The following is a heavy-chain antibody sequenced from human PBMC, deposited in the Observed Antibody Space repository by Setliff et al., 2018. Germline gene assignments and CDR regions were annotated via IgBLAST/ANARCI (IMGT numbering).Heavy chain of an antibody. CDR2: ISVYNGYI. Sequence: ASVKVSCKASGYTFTGYYMHWVRQAPGQGLEWMGWISVYNGYIVYAQKLQGRVTMTTDTPTSTAYMELRSLRSDDTAVYYCARGPPDFVVVPAAAKFDFWGQGTLVTVSS. D-gene: IGHD2-2*01. V-gene: IGHV1-18*04. CDR3: ARGPPDFVVVPAAAKFDF. CDR1: GYTFTGYY. J-gene: IGHJ4*02.